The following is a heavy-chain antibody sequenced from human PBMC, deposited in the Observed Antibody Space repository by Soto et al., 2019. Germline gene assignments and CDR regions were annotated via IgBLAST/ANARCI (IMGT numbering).Heavy chain of an antibody. V-gene: IGHV3-48*02. Sequence: EVQLVESGGGLVQPGGSLRLSCAASGFTFSSYSINWVRQAPGKGLEWFSYITSDSSTISYADSVKGRFTVSRDNAKNSQYVQINSLRDEDTAVYYCSRVGRGVYGMDVWGQGTSVTVSS. D-gene: IGHD2-8*01. CDR3: SRVGRGVYGMDV. J-gene: IGHJ6*02. CDR1: GFTFSSYS. CDR2: ITSDSSTI.